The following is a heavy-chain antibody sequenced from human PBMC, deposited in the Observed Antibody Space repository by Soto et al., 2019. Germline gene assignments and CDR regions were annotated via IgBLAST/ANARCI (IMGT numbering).Heavy chain of an antibody. CDR2: ISGYTGDT. Sequence: GASVKVSCKTSGFTFTSYGISWVRQAPGQGLEWMGWISGYTGDTNYAQTLQGRVTMTTDTSTSTAFMEVRSLRSDDSAVYYCAAGKGIQQWLDYFSYWGQGTLVTVSS. J-gene: IGHJ4*02. CDR1: GFTFTSYG. CDR3: AAGKGIQQWLDYFSY. V-gene: IGHV1-18*04. D-gene: IGHD5-18*01.